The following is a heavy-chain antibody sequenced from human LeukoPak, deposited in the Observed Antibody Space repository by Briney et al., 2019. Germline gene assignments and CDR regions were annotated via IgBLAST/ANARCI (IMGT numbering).Heavy chain of an antibody. CDR1: GFTFSSYE. Sequence: GGSLRLSCAASGFTFSSYEMNWVRQAPGKGLEWVSYISSSGSTIYYADPVKGRFTISRDNAKNSLYLQMNSLRAEDTAVYYCAREYDYGDCFDYWGQGTLVTVSS. V-gene: IGHV3-48*03. J-gene: IGHJ4*02. CDR3: AREYDYGDCFDY. CDR2: ISSSGSTI. D-gene: IGHD4-17*01.